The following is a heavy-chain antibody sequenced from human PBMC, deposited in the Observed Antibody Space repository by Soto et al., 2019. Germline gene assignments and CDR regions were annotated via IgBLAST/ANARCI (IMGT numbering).Heavy chain of an antibody. CDR1: GFSVNTPGVA. CDR3: GRYVSTDPAGWFDP. D-gene: IGHD3-10*01. V-gene: IGHV2-5*02. J-gene: IGHJ5*02. Sequence: QISLRESGPALVKPTQTLTLTCTLSGFSVNTPGVAVAWIRQPPGKALEWLALIYWDGDERDSPSLRSRLTIIKDTSKNQVVLTMTNMHPVDTATYYCGRYVSTDPAGWFDPWGQGILVTVSS. CDR2: IYWDGDE.